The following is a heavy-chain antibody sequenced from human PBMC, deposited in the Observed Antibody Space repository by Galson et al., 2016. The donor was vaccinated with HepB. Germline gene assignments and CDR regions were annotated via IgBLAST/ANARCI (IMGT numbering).Heavy chain of an antibody. CDR3: ARAQTTVVTYIDN. CDR1: GFTFSDYY. Sequence: SLRLSCAASGFTFSDYYMSWIRQAPGKGLEWVSYISSSSSYTNYAESVKGRFTIPRDNAKNSLYLQMNSLRAEDTAVYYCARAQTTVVTYIDNWGQGTLVTVSS. V-gene: IGHV3-11*06. CDR2: ISSSSSYT. J-gene: IGHJ4*02. D-gene: IGHD4-23*01.